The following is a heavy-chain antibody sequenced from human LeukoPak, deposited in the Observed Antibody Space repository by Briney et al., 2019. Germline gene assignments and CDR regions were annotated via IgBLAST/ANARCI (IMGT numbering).Heavy chain of an antibody. CDR3: ARERAYSSSNSYGMDV. CDR2: IIPIFGTA. CDR1: GGTFSSYA. Sequence: RASVKVPCKASGGTFSSYAISWVRQAPGQGLEWMGGIIPIFGTANYAQKFQGRVTITADESTSTAYMELSSLRSEDTAVYYYARERAYSSSNSYGMDVWGKGTTVTVSS. D-gene: IGHD6-13*01. V-gene: IGHV1-69*13. J-gene: IGHJ6*04.